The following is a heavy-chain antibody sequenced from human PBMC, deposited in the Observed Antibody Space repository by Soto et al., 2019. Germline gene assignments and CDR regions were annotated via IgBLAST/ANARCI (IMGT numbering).Heavy chain of an antibody. CDR2: ISGSGDST. D-gene: IGHD6-13*01. V-gene: IGHV3-23*01. CDR3: ARRGPGTYFDY. CDR1: GFTFSSSA. J-gene: IGHJ4*02. Sequence: EVQLLDSGGGLVQPGGSLRLSCAASGFTFSSSAMNWVRQAPGKGLEWVSVISGSGDSTYYADSVKGRFTISRDNSKNTLYLQMNSRRAEDTAVDYCARRGPGTYFDYWGQGTLVTVSS.